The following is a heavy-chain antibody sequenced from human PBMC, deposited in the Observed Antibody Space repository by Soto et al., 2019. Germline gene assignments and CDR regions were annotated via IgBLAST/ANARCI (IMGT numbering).Heavy chain of an antibody. CDR1: GGSFSGYY. CDR3: ARGQAPMIFGAVIYHYYGMDV. CDR2: INHSGST. V-gene: IGHV4-34*01. D-gene: IGHD3-3*01. J-gene: IGHJ6*02. Sequence: SENLSLTCSVYGGSFSGYYWSWIRQPPGKGLEWIGEINHSGSTNYNPSLKSRVTISVDTSKNQFSLKLSSVTAADTAVYYCARGQAPMIFGAVIYHYYGMDVWGQWPPGT.